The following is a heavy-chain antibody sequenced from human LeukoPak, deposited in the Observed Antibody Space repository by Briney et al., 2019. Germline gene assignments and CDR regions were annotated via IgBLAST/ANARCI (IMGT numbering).Heavy chain of an antibody. CDR2: ISSDSGYM. J-gene: IGHJ4*02. Sequence: PGGSLRLSCAASAFNFSDYAMNWVRQAPGKGLEWVAYISSDSGYMYFADSVKGRFTISRDNAKNSPYLQMNSLRAEDTAVYFCAPLPSDYWGQGTLVIVSS. V-gene: IGHV3-21*01. CDR1: AFNFSDYA. CDR3: APLPSDY.